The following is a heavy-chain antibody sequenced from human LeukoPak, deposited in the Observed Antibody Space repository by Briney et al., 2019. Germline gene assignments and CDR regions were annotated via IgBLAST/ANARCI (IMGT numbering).Heavy chain of an antibody. V-gene: IGHV3-48*03. J-gene: IGHJ3*02. CDR1: GFTFSTYE. CDR2: ISSSGGTM. CDR3: AKLYRGGDVFDI. Sequence: PGGSLRLSCAASGFTFSTYEMNWVRQAPGKGLEWISYISSSGGTMHYTDSVKGRFTISRDNSKNTLYVQMKNLRAEDTAVYYCAKLYRGGDVFDIWGQGTRVTVSS. D-gene: IGHD2-15*01.